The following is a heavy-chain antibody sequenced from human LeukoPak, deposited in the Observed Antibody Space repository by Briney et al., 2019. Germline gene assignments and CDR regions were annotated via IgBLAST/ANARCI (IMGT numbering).Heavy chain of an antibody. V-gene: IGHV3-13*04. Sequence: GGSLRLSCAASGFNFSSYDMHWVRQATGKGLEWDSAIGTSGHTYYPGSVKGRFTIARENAKNSLYLQMNRLRGGDTAVYYCARGYGSGSYYEIDAFDIWGQGTMVLVSS. CDR2: IGTSGHT. CDR1: GFNFSSYD. J-gene: IGHJ3*02. D-gene: IGHD3-10*01. CDR3: ARGYGSGSYYEIDAFDI.